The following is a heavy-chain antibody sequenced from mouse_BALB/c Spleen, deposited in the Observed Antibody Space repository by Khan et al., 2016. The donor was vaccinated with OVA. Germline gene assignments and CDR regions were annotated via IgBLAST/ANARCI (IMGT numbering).Heavy chain of an antibody. CDR3: ARDFHYYGSRGALDY. V-gene: IGHV1-4*01. CDR1: GYTFTGYS. D-gene: IGHD1-1*01. CDR2: ISPSNAYT. Sequence: QVPLQQSGAELARPGASVKMSCKASGYTFTGYSMHWIKQRPGQGLEWIGYISPSNAYTNYNQKFKDKATLTADKSSSTAYMQLSSLTSEDSAVYYCARDFHYYGSRGALDYWGQGTSVTVSS. J-gene: IGHJ4*01.